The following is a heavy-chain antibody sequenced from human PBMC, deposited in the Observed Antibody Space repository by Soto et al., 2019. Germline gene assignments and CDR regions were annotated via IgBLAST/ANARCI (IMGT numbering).Heavy chain of an antibody. CDR2: INPSGGST. CDR3: AREGDYDFWSGYSPFGY. V-gene: IGHV1-46*01. J-gene: IGHJ4*02. CDR1: GYTFTSYY. Sequence: ASVKVSCKASGYTFTSYYMHWVRQAPGQGLEWMGIINPSGGSTSYAQKFQGRVTMTRDTSTSTVYMELSSLRSEDTTVYYCAREGDYDFWSGYSPFGYWGQGTLVTVSS. D-gene: IGHD3-3*01.